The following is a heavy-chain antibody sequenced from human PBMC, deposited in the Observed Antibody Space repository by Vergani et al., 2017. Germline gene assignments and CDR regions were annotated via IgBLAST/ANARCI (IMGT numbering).Heavy chain of an antibody. CDR3: ARGTGMATSNAVVVAFDI. Sequence: QVQLVQSGAEVKKPGSSVKVSCKASGGTFSSYAISWVRQAPGQGLEWMGRIIPIFGTANYAQKFQGRVTITADESTSTAYMELSSLRSEDTAVYYCARGTGMATSNAVVVAFDIWGPGTMVTVYS. D-gene: IGHD5-24*01. V-gene: IGHV1-69*18. CDR2: IIPIFGTA. CDR1: GGTFSSYA. J-gene: IGHJ3*02.